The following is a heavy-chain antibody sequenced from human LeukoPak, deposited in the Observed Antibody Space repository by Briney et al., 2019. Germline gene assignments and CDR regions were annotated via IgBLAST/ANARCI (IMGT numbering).Heavy chain of an antibody. V-gene: IGHV4-59*01. CDR3: ARASLSPERRYFDY. Sequence: PSETLSLTCTVSGGSISSYYWSWVRQPPGKGLEWLGYIYYSGSTNYNPSLKSRVTISVDTSKNQFSLKLSSVTAADTAVYYCARASLSPERRYFDYWGQGTLVTVSS. CDR2: IYYSGST. D-gene: IGHD1-1*01. J-gene: IGHJ4*02. CDR1: GGSISSYY.